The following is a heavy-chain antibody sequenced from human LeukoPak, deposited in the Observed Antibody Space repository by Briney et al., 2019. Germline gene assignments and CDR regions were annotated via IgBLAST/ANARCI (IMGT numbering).Heavy chain of an antibody. J-gene: IGHJ4*02. CDR2: LHYGGST. CDR3: ARGYSTSWTYYFDY. D-gene: IGHD6-13*01. CDR1: DGAITGYY. V-gene: IGHV4-59*01. Sequence: SETLSLTCTVSDGAITGYYWGWIRQPPGKGQDWIGHLHYGGSTNYNPSLKSRVTISVDTSKNHFSLKLSSVTAADTAVYYCARGYSTSWTYYFDYWGQGALVTVSS.